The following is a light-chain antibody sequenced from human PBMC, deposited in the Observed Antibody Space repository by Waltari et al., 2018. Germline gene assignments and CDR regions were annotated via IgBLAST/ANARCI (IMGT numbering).Light chain of an antibody. J-gene: IGLJ2*01. Sequence: SYELTQPPSVSVSPGQKARITCPGAALPTQNGYWYQQKSGQAPVLVIYEDNKRRSGIPERFSGSSSGTMVTLTISGAQVEDEGDYYCYSTDRTGKQRVFGGGTKLTVL. CDR2: EDN. V-gene: IGLV3-10*01. CDR1: ALPTQN. CDR3: YSTDRTGKQRV.